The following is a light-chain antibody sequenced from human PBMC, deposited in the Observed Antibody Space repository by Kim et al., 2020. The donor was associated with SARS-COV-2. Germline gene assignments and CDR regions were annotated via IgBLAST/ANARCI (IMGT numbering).Light chain of an antibody. J-gene: IGKJ4*01. Sequence: SPGERATLSGGASQSVSSNLAWYQQKPGQAPRLLIYGAYTRATGIPARFSGSGSGTEFTLTISSLQSEDFAVYYCQQYNNWPPITFGGGTKVEI. CDR3: QQYNNWPPIT. V-gene: IGKV3-15*01. CDR1: QSVSSN. CDR2: GAY.